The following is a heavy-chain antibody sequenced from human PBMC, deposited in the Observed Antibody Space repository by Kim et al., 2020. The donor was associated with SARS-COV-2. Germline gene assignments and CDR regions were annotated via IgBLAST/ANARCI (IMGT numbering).Heavy chain of an antibody. CDR3: ARGADYDILTGYYRVKCFDY. D-gene: IGHD3-9*01. V-gene: IGHV3-21*01. CDR2: ISTSSSYI. Sequence: GGSLRLSCAASGFTFSTYSMNWVRQAPGKGLEWVSSISTSSSYIYYADSVKGRFTISRDNAKNSLYLQMNSLRVEDTAVYYCARGADYDILTGYYRVKCFDYWGQGTLVTVSS. J-gene: IGHJ4*02. CDR1: GFTFSTYS.